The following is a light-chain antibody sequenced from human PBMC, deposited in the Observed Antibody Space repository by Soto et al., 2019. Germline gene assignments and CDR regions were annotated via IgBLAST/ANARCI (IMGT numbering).Light chain of an antibody. V-gene: IGLV2-14*01. CDR3: SSYRSSTTFV. J-gene: IGLJ1*01. Sequence: QSALTQPASVSGSPGQSITISCNGSSSDVGAYNYVSWYQQYPGKAPKVIIFEVRKRPSGVSNRFSGSKSGDTASLTIAGLQADDAADYYCSSYRSSTTFVFGTGTKLTVL. CDR1: SSDVGAYNY. CDR2: EVR.